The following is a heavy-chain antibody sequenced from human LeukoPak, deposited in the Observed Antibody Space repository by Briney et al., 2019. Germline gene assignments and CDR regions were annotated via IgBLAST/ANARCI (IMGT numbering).Heavy chain of an antibody. Sequence: AASVKVSCKASGYTFTSYGISWVRQAPGQGLEWMGGIIPILGTANYAQKFQGRVTITADEFTSTAYMELSSLRSEDTAVYYCATSPYYYGSGSYDYWGQGTLVTVSS. CDR1: GYTFTSYG. CDR2: IIPILGTA. D-gene: IGHD3-10*01. CDR3: ATSPYYYGSGSYDY. V-gene: IGHV1-69*13. J-gene: IGHJ4*02.